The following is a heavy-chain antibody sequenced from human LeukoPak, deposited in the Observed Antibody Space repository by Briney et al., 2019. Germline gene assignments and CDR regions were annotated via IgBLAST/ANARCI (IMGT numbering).Heavy chain of an antibody. CDR3: ARAGYYYDRSGYYYPFDY. CDR1: GFAVSNNY. D-gene: IGHD3-22*01. Sequence: PGGSLRLSCAASGFAVSNNYMNWVRQAPGKGLEWVSLTYSGGSTYYADSVKGRFTISRDNSKNTLYLQMNSLRAEDTAVYYCARAGYYYDRSGYYYPFDYWGQGTLVTVSS. CDR2: TYSGGST. V-gene: IGHV3-66*01. J-gene: IGHJ4*02.